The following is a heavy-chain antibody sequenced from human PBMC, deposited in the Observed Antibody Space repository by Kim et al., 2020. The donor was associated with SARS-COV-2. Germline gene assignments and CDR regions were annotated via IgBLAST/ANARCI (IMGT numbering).Heavy chain of an antibody. Sequence: GGSLRLSCAASGFTFSAYRMDWVRQIPGKGLEWVAHIKHNRSWRNYVDSVKGRFTISRDNAKNLLHLQMNSLRVEDAGVYYCARDEGATEITFLLDYWGQRAVVTVSS. V-gene: IGHV3-7*01. CDR2: IKHNRSWR. J-gene: IGHJ4*02. CDR1: GFTFSAYR. CDR3: ARDEGATEITFLLDY. D-gene: IGHD1-20*01.